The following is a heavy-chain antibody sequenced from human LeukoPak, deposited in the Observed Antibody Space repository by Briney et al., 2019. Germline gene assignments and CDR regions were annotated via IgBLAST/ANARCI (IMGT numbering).Heavy chain of an antibody. D-gene: IGHD2-15*01. J-gene: IGHJ4*02. CDR2: IIPIFGTA. V-gene: IGHV1-69*05. Sequence: VASVKVSCKAYGGTFSSYAISWVRQAPGQGLEWMGRIIPIFGTANYAQKFQGRVTITTDESTSTAYMELSSLRSEDTAVYYCASDQLGYCSGGSCSTRGYWGQGTLVTVSS. CDR1: GGTFSSYA. CDR3: ASDQLGYCSGGSCSTRGY.